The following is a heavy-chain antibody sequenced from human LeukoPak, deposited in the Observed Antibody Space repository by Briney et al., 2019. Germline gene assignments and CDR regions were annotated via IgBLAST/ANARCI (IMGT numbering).Heavy chain of an antibody. D-gene: IGHD3-10*02. CDR2: ISSSGSTI. CDR1: GFTFSGFG. CDR3: AELGITMIGGV. Sequence: GGSLRLSCAASGFTFSGFGMHWVRRAPGKGLEWVSYISSSGSTIYYADSVKGRFTISRDNAKNSLYLQMNSLRAEDTAVYYCAELGITMIGGVWGKGTTVTISS. J-gene: IGHJ6*04. V-gene: IGHV3-48*03.